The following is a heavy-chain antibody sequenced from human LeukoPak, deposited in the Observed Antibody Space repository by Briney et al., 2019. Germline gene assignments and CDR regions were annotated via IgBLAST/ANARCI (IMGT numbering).Heavy chain of an antibody. J-gene: IGHJ3*02. D-gene: IGHD6-13*01. Sequence: EPSETLSLTCTVSGGSISSGGYYWSWIRQHPGKGLEWIGYIYYSGSTYYNPSLKSRVTISVDTSKNQFSLKLSSVTAADTAVYYCARNQGYSSSWDDAFDIWGQGTMVTVSS. V-gene: IGHV4-31*03. CDR1: GGSISSGGYY. CDR2: IYYSGST. CDR3: ARNQGYSSSWDDAFDI.